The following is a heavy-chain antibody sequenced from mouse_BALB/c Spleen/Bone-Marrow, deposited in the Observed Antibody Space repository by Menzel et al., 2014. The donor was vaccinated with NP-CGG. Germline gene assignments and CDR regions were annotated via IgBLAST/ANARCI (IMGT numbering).Heavy chain of an antibody. V-gene: IGHV4-1*02. CDR3: ARLGYYGWFAY. CDR2: INPDSNTI. J-gene: IGHJ3*01. Sequence: EVKVEESGGGLVQPGGSLKLSCAASGFDFSSYWMSWVRQAPGKGLEWFGEINPDSNTINYTPSLKDKFIISRDNAKNTLYLQMSKVRSEDTALYYCARLGYYGWFAYWGQGTLVTVSA. D-gene: IGHD2-3*01. CDR1: GFDFSSYW.